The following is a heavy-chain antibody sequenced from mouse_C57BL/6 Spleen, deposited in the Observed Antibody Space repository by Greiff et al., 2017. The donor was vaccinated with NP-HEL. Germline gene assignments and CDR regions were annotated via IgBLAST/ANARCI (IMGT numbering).Heavy chain of an antibody. CDR2: INPSTGGT. V-gene: IGHV1-42*01. CDR1: GYSFTGYY. J-gene: IGHJ4*01. D-gene: IGHD3-2*02. Sequence: EVQLQQSGPELVKPGASVKISCKASGYSFTGYYMNWVKQSPEKSLEWIGEINPSTGGTTYNQKFKAKATLTVDKSSSTAYMQLKSLTSEDSAVYYCARRGTAQVYAMDYWGQGTSVTVSS. CDR3: ARRGTAQVYAMDY.